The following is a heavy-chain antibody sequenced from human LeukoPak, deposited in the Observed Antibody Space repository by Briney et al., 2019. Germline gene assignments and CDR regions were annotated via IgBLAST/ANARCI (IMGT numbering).Heavy chain of an antibody. Sequence: SETLSLTCTVSGGSISSYYWSWIRQPPGKVLEWIGYIYYSGSTNYNPSLKSRVTISVDTSKNQFSLKLSSVTAADTAVYYCARDPGLPYRGYSGYGEFDPWGQGTLVTVSS. CDR1: GGSISSYY. CDR2: IYYSGST. J-gene: IGHJ5*02. CDR3: ARDPGLPYRGYSGYGEFDP. V-gene: IGHV4-59*01. D-gene: IGHD5-12*01.